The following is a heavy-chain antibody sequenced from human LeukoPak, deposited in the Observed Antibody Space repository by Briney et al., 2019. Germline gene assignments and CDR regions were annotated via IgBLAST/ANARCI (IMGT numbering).Heavy chain of an antibody. CDR1: GGSISSYY. CDR2: IYYSGST. D-gene: IGHD1-26*01. V-gene: IGHV4-59*12. CDR3: ARGGSYYASDYFDY. J-gene: IGHJ4*02. Sequence: SETLSLTCTVSGGSISSYYWSWIRQPPGKGLEWIGYIYYSGSTNYNPSLKSRVTISVDTSKNQFSLKLSSVTAADTAVYYCARGGSYYASDYFDYWGQGTLVTVSS.